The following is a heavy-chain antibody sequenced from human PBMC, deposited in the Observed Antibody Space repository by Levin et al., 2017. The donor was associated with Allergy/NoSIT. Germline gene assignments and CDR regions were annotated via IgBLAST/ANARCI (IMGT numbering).Heavy chain of an antibody. J-gene: IGHJ3*01. CDR3: VRGQHSAFDV. V-gene: IGHV6-1*01. Sequence: SETLSLTCAISGDSLFSKNVAWNWIRQSPSRGLEWLGRTYYYASKWYNDYDLSVKSRIAVYADTSKNQFSLRLSFVAPEDTAVYYCVRGQHSAFDVWGQGTLVTVSS. CDR2: TYYYASKWYN. CDR1: GDSLFSKNVA.